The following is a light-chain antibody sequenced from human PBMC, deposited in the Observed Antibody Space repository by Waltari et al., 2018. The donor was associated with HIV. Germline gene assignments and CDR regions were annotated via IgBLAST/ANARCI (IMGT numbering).Light chain of an antibody. CDR1: SSNIGDADFD. CDR3: QSFDYDSSLTVL. Sequence: QSVLTQPPSVSGAPGQTVTIPCSGRSSNIGDADFDVNWYQQLPGTAPKLLIYGNRIRPSGVPDRFSGSKSGTSASLAITGLQPEDEADYYCQSFDYDSSLTVLFGGGTKLTVL. CDR2: GNR. J-gene: IGLJ2*01. V-gene: IGLV1-40*01.